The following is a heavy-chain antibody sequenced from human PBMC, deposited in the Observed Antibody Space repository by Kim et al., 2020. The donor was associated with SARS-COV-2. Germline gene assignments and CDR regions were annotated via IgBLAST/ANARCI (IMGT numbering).Heavy chain of an antibody. V-gene: IGHV4-61*01. CDR3: ARGRSSSPVHLWY. CDR2: IYYSGST. Sequence: SETLSLTCTVSGGSVSSGSYYWSWIRQPPGKGLEWIGYIYYSGSTNYNPSLKSRVTISVDTSKNQFSLKLSSVTAADTAVYYCARGRSSSPVHLWYWGQGTLVTVSS. D-gene: IGHD6-13*01. J-gene: IGHJ4*02. CDR1: GGSVSSGSYY.